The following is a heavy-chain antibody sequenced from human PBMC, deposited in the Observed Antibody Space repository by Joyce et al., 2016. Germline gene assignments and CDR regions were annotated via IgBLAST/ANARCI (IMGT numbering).Heavy chain of an antibody. CDR2: INHSGST. J-gene: IGHJ4*02. Sequence: QVQLQQWGAGLLKPSETLSLTCAFYGGSFSAYYWSWIRQPPGKGLEWIGEINHSGSTDYSPSLKSRISIALDTSKNLFSLKLSSVTAADTAVYYCAARGSLAPEPLNMWEDYWGQGTLVTVSS. D-gene: IGHD1-14*01. V-gene: IGHV4-34*02. CDR3: AARGSLAPEPLNMWEDY. CDR1: GGSFSAYY.